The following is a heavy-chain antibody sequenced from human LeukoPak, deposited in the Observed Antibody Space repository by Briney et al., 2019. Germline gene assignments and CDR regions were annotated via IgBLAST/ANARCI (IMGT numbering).Heavy chain of an antibody. V-gene: IGHV4-59*08. D-gene: IGHD3-10*01. CDR2: IYYSGST. CDR1: SDSTSSYY. J-gene: IGHJ4*02. Sequence: SETLSLTCAVSSDSTSSYYWTWIRQPPGKGLEWIGYIYYSGSTKYNPSLKSRVTISVDTSKSQFSLKLSSVTAADTAVYYCARRWGGKGSGLYDSWGQGTLVTVSS. CDR3: ARRWGGKGSGLYDS.